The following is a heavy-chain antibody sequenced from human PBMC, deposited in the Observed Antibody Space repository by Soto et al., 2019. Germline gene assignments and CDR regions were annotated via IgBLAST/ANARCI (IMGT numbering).Heavy chain of an antibody. J-gene: IGHJ6*02. CDR2: IYPGDSDT. CDR1: GYSFTSYW. V-gene: IGHV5-51*01. Sequence: PGESLKISCKGSGYSFTSYWIGWVRQMPGKGLEWMGIIYPGDSDTRYSPSFQGQVTISADKSISAAYLQWSSLKASDTAMYYCARAGLGVVLVPAANGMDVWGQGTTVTVSS. D-gene: IGHD2-2*01. CDR3: ARAGLGVVLVPAANGMDV.